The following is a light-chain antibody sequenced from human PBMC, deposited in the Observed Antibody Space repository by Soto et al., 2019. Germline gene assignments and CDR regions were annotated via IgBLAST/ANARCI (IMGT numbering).Light chain of an antibody. V-gene: IGLV4-69*02. CDR3: QTWDTGTLI. Sequence: QPVLTQSPSASASLGASVKLTCTLSSGHSTYAIAWHQQQPEKGPRFMMSLNSDGSHSKGDGIPDRFSGSSSGAERYLTISSLQSDDEADYFCQTWDTGTLIFGGGTKVTVL. CDR1: SGHSTYA. J-gene: IGLJ2*01. CDR2: LNSDGSH.